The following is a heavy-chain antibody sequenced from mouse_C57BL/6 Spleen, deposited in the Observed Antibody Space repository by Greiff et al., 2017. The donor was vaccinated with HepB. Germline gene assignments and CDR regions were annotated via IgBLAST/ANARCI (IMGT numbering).Heavy chain of an antibody. Sequence: QVQLQQPGAELVKPGASVKMSCKASGYTFTSYWITWVKQRPGQGLEWIGDIYPGSGSTKYNEKFKSKATLTVDTSSSTAYMQLSSLTSEDSAVYYCARGPYYYGSSPYWYFDVWGTGTTVTVSS. CDR2: IYPGSGST. J-gene: IGHJ1*03. CDR3: ARGPYYYGSSPYWYFDV. D-gene: IGHD1-1*01. CDR1: GYTFTSYW. V-gene: IGHV1-55*01.